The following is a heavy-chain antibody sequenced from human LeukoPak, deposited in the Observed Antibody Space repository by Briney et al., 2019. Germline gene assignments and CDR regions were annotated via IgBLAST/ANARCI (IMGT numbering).Heavy chain of an antibody. CDR2: ISSSSSYI. J-gene: IGHJ4*02. CDR3: ARAHYDYGVH. D-gene: IGHD4/OR15-4a*01. V-gene: IGHV3-21*01. Sequence: GGSLRLSCAASGFTFSSYSMNWVRQAPGKGLEWVSSISSSSSYIYYADSVKGRFTIPSYNAKTSLYLQMNSLIAEDTAVYYCARAHYDYGVHWGQGTLVTVSS. CDR1: GFTFSSYS.